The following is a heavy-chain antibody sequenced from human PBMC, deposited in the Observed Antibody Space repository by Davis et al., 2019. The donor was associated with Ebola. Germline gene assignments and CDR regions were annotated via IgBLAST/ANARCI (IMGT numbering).Heavy chain of an antibody. D-gene: IGHD2-15*01. CDR2: IYYSGST. CDR3: ARIVWWYRRFDP. V-gene: IGHV4-39*01. CDR1: GGSISSSSYY. Sequence: SETLSLTCTVSGGSISSSSYYWGWIRQPPGKGLEWIGSIYYSGSTYYNPSLKSRVTISVDTSKNQFSLKLSSVTAADTAVYYCARIVWWYRRFDPWGQGTLVTVSS. J-gene: IGHJ5*02.